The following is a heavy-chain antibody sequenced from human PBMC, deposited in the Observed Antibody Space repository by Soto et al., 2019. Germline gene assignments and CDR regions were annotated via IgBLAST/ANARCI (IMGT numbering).Heavy chain of an antibody. V-gene: IGHV3-23*01. J-gene: IGHJ4*02. CDR2: ISSSNT. CDR1: GFTFSGYV. CDR3: ARAEGSCAGGNCYRYFDY. D-gene: IGHD2-8*02. Sequence: EVQLLESGGGLVQPGGSLRLSCVASGFTFSGYVMRWVRQAPGKGLEWVSSISSSNTYYVGSVKGRFTISRDNSKNTLYLQMNSLRAEDTAIYYCARAEGSCAGGNCYRYFDYWGPGTLVTVSS.